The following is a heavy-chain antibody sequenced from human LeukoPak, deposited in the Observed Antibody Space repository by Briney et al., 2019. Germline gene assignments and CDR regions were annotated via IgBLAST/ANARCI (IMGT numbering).Heavy chain of an antibody. D-gene: IGHD6-19*01. J-gene: IGHJ4*02. CDR3: ARVGQWLVFDY. CDR1: GFIFSSYW. Sequence: GGSLRLSCAASGFIFSSYWMSWVRQAPGKGLEWVATIKQDGSEKYYVDSVKGRFTISRDNAKNSLYLQMNSLRAEDTAVYYCARVGQWLVFDYWGQGTLVTVSS. CDR2: IKQDGSEK. V-gene: IGHV3-7*01.